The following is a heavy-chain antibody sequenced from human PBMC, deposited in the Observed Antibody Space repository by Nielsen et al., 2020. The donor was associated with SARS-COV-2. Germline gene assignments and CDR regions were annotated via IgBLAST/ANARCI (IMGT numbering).Heavy chain of an antibody. Sequence: GGSLRLSCAASGFTFSSYGMHWVRQAPGKGLEWVAVIWYDGSNKYYADSVKGRFTISRDNSKNTLYLQMNSLRAEDTAVYYCAKSQGAVAGRLDYWGQGTLVTVSS. CDR2: IWYDGSNK. D-gene: IGHD6-19*01. CDR1: GFTFSSYG. J-gene: IGHJ4*02. V-gene: IGHV3-30*02. CDR3: AKSQGAVAGRLDY.